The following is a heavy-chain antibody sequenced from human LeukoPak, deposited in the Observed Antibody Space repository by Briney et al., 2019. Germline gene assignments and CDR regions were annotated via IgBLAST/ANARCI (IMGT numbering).Heavy chain of an antibody. CDR2: INPNSGGT. Sequence: ASVKVSCKSSGYTFTGYYMHWVRQAPGQGLEWMGCINPNSGGTNYAQKFHGRVTMTRDTSISTAYMELSRLRSDDTAVYYCARGYPLSTTAAGTYFQHWGQGTLVTVSS. CDR3: ARGYPLSTTAAGTYFQH. D-gene: IGHD6-13*01. J-gene: IGHJ1*01. CDR1: GYTFTGYY. V-gene: IGHV1-2*02.